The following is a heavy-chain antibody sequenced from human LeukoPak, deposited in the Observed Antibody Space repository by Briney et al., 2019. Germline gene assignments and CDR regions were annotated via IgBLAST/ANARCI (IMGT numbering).Heavy chain of an antibody. CDR1: GFTFSSYW. CDR2: IKEDGSEI. CDR3: ARDTPVPTIIPGV. J-gene: IGHJ4*02. V-gene: IGHV3-7*01. Sequence: GGSLRLSCAAAGFTFSSYWMNWVRQAPGKGLEWVANIKEDGSEIYYVDSVKGRFTISRDNAKNSLFLQMNSLRAEDTAVYYCARDTPVPTIIPGVWGQGTLVAVSS. D-gene: IGHD2-2*01.